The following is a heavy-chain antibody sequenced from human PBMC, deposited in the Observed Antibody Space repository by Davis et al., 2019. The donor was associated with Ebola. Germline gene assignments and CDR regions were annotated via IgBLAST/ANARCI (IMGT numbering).Heavy chain of an antibody. D-gene: IGHD5-18*01. CDR2: IYYSGST. Sequence: MPSETLSLTCTVPGGPTSSYYWSWIRQPPGKGLEWIGSIYYSGSTNYDPSLKSRVTISVDTSKNQFSLRLSSVTAADTAVYYCATGGYSYDLDYWGQGTLVTVSS. J-gene: IGHJ4*02. CDR3: ATGGYSYDLDY. V-gene: IGHV4-59*12. CDR1: GGPTSSYY.